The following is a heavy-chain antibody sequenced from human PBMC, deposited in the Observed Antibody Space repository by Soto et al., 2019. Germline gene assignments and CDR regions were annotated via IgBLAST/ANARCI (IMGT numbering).Heavy chain of an antibody. CDR2: IRSKANSYAT. CDR1: GFTFSGSA. V-gene: IGHV3-73*01. J-gene: IGHJ5*02. Sequence: GGSLRLSCAASGFTFSGSAMHWVRQASGKGLEWVGRIRSKANSYATAYAASVKGRFTISRDDSKNTAYLQMNSLKTKDTAVYYCTRHGYQLLKGLWFDPWGQGTLVTVSS. D-gene: IGHD2-2*01. CDR3: TRHGYQLLKGLWFDP.